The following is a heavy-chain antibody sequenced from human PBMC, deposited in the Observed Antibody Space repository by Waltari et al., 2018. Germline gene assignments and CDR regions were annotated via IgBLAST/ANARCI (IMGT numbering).Heavy chain of an antibody. Sequence: DVHLVESGGGLVQPRGSLSLSCTVYGFTFGSPGMHWGRKVPGKGLVWISRIDDEGSSAIYADSVKGRFTVSRDNAKNTLYLEMNNLKAEDTAVYYCASDCCGSGYRIHYWGQGTLVNVSS. D-gene: IGHD3-3*01. CDR1: GFTFGSPG. V-gene: IGHV3-74*01. CDR2: IDDEGSSA. CDR3: ASDCCGSGYRIHY. J-gene: IGHJ4*02.